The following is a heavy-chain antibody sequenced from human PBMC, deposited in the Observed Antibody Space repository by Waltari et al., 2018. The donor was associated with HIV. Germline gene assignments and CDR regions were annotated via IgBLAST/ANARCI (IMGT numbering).Heavy chain of an antibody. D-gene: IGHD3-22*01. Sequence: QLQLQESGPGLVKPSETLSLTCTVSGGSISSSSYYWGWIRQPPGKGLEWIGSIYYSGSTYYNPSLKSRVTISVDTSKNQFSLKLSSVTAADTAVYYCARIYDSSGNDAFDIWGQGTMVTVSS. J-gene: IGHJ3*02. V-gene: IGHV4-39*01. CDR1: GGSISSSSYY. CDR3: ARIYDSSGNDAFDI. CDR2: IYYSGST.